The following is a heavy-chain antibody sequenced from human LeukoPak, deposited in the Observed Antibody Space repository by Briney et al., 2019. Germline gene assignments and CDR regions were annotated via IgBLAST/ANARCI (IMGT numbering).Heavy chain of an antibody. J-gene: IGHJ4*02. Sequence: GGSLRLSCAASGFTIDDYWMSWVRQAPGKGLEWVANIKEDVSDKYYVDSVKGRFTISRDNAKNSLYLQMSRLRAEDTAVYYCAGVGVAGFDYWGQGILVTVSS. V-gene: IGHV3-7*03. CDR1: GFTIDDYW. D-gene: IGHD3-3*01. CDR2: IKEDVSDK. CDR3: AGVGVAGFDY.